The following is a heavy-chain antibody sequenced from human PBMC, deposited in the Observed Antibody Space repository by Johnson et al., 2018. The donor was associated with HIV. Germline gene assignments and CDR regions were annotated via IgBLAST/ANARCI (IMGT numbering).Heavy chain of an antibody. Sequence: MQLVESGGGVVRPGGSLRLSCVVSGFTFEDYGMSWVRQSPGKGLEWVSGIDWNGGSTGYADSVKGRFTISRDNAKNSLYLQMNSLRAEDTALYYCARGAVAAGLGAFDIWGQGTMVIVSS. J-gene: IGHJ3*02. CDR2: IDWNGGST. V-gene: IGHV3-20*04. CDR3: ARGAVAAGLGAFDI. CDR1: GFTFEDYG. D-gene: IGHD6-19*01.